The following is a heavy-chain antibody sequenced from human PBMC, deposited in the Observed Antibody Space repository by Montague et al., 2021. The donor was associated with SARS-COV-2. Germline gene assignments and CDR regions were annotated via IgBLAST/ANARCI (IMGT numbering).Heavy chain of an antibody. CDR1: GFTFGSYS. CDR2: ISRSSRTI. V-gene: IGHV3-48*01. CDR3: AGESVSSFGAVIFGMDV. J-gene: IGHJ6*01. Sequence: SLRLSCAASGFTFGSYSMNWVRQAPGKGLEWVSYISRSSRTIYYADSVKGRFTISRDNAKNSVYLQMNSLRAEDTALYYCAGESVSSFGAVIFGMDVWGRGNTVTVSS. D-gene: IGHD3-16*02.